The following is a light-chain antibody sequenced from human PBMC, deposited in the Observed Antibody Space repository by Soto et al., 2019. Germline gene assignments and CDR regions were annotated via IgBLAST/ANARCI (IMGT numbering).Light chain of an antibody. CDR2: DLT. J-gene: IGLJ1*01. Sequence: QSALTQPASVSGSPGQSITISCTGTSSDVGGYNFVSWYQHHPAKAPKLMIYDLTYRPSGVSNRFSGSKSGNTAYLTISGLQAGDEADYYCISYTNPTPFAFGTGTKLTVL. CDR1: SSDVGGYNF. V-gene: IGLV2-14*03. CDR3: ISYTNPTPFA.